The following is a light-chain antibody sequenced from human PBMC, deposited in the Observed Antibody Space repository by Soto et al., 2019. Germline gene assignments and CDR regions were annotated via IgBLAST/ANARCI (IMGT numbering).Light chain of an antibody. V-gene: IGKV1-8*01. CDR1: QGIRSY. Sequence: AIRMTQSPSSLSASTGDRVTITCRASQGIRSYLAWYQHKPGIAPKLLIYAASTLQSGVPSRFSGSGSGTDFTLTISCLQSEDFAAYYCQQYYTYPLTFSGGTKVDIK. J-gene: IGKJ4*01. CDR2: AAS. CDR3: QQYYTYPLT.